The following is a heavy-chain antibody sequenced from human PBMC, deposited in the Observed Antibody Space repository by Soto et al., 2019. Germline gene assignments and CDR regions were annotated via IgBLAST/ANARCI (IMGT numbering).Heavy chain of an antibody. CDR1: RDTFTSYY. Sequence: ASVKVSCKAPRDTFTSYYINWVRQAPGQGLEWMGVINPHGGSTAYAQKFKGRVTLTRDNAKNSLYLQMNSLRAEDTAVYYCARDHQYSSSSGWFDPWGQGTLVTVS. J-gene: IGHJ5*02. CDR3: ARDHQYSSSSGWFDP. D-gene: IGHD6-6*01. V-gene: IGHV1-46*01. CDR2: INPHGGST.